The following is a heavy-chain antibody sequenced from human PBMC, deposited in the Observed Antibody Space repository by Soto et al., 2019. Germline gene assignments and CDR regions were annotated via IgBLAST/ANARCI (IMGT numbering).Heavy chain of an antibody. V-gene: IGHV3-73*01. CDR1: GFTFSGSA. Sequence: EVQLVESGGGLVQPGGSLKLSCAASGFTFSGSAMHWVRQASGKGLEWVGRIRSKGNNYATAYGASLKGRFTISRDDSKNKAYLQMSSLNTEDTAVYYCSRQASDFWSGKPQYYMDVWGKGTTVTVSS. CDR2: IRSKGNNYAT. CDR3: SRQASDFWSGKPQYYMDV. D-gene: IGHD3-3*01. J-gene: IGHJ6*03.